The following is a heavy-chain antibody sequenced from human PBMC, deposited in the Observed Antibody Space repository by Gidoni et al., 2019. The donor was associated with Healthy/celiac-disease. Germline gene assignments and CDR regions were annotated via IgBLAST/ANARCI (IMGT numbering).Heavy chain of an antibody. V-gene: IGHV4-59*01. CDR3: ARLRYFDSTLFDY. CDR1: GGSISSYY. J-gene: IGHJ4*02. D-gene: IGHD3-9*01. Sequence: QVQLQESGPGLVKPSETLSLTCTVSGGSISSYYWSWIRQPPGKGLEWIGYIYYSGSTNYNPSLKSRVTISVDTSKNQFSLKLSSVTAADTAVYYCARLRYFDSTLFDYWGQGTLVTVSS. CDR2: IYYSGST.